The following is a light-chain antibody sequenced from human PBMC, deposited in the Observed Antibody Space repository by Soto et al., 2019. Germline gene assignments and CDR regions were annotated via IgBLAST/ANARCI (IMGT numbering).Light chain of an antibody. V-gene: IGKV1-39*01. CDR1: QSINTN. Sequence: DIEMTQAPSSLSASVGGTVTITCRASQSINTNLNWYQHKVGEAPKLLIYAASSVQSGVPSRFRGSGSGTHFTLTISSLQPEDFATYYGQQSYDYLTFGTGIKVDSK. J-gene: IGKJ3*01. CDR2: AAS. CDR3: QQSYDYLT.